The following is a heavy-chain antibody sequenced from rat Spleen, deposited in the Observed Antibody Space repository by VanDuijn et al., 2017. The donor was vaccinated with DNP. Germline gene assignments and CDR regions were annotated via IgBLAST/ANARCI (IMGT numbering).Heavy chain of an antibody. J-gene: IGHJ4*01. CDR1: GFTFKNYW. CDR3: ARKGAYRGAMDA. D-gene: IGHD1-4*01. Sequence: EVQLVESGGGLVQPGRSLKLSCVASGFTFKNYWMTWIRQVPGKGLEWVASIFTSGVSAYYPDSMKGRFTISRDNAKNTLYLQMNSLRSEDTATYYCARKGAYRGAMDAWGQGTSVTVSS. V-gene: IGHV5-31*01. CDR2: IFTSGVSA.